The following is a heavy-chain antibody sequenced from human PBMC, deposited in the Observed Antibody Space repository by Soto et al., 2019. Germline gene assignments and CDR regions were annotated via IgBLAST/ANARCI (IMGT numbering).Heavy chain of an antibody. Sequence: SETLSLTCTVSGGSISSYYWSWIRQPPGKGLEWIGYIYYSGSTNYNPSLKSRVTISVDTSKNQFSLKLSSVTAADTAVYYCARGPLPYYYYYMDVWGKGTTVTVSS. CDR3: ARGPLPYYYYYMDV. V-gene: IGHV4-59*01. J-gene: IGHJ6*03. CDR2: IYYSGST. CDR1: GGSISSYY.